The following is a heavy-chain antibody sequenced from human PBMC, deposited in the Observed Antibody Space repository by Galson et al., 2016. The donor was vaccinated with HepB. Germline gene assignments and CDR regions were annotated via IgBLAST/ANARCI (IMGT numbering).Heavy chain of an antibody. CDR2: INWNGANI. J-gene: IGHJ6*02. CDR1: GFSFEDYA. V-gene: IGHV3-9*01. Sequence: SLRLSCAASGFSFEDYAMHWVRQAPGKGLEWVWGINWNGANIGYADSVKGRFTISRDNAKKSLYLQVNTLRAEDTALYYCAKDIVREVGYGMEVWGQGTTVTVSS. CDR3: AKDIVREVGYGMEV. D-gene: IGHD6-6*01.